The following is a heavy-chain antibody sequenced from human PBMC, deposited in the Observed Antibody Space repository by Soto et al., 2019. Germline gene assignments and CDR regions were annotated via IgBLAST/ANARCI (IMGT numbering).Heavy chain of an antibody. CDR1: GFTFSSYG. V-gene: IGHV3-33*01. CDR3: ARAFDKKYYDFWSGYSSQHYYYYMDV. J-gene: IGHJ6*03. D-gene: IGHD3-3*01. Sequence: GGSLRLSCAASGFTFSSYGMHWVRQAPGKGLEWVAVIWYDGSNKYYADSVKGRFTISRDNSKNTLYLQMNSLRAEDTAVYYCARAFDKKYYDFWSGYSSQHYYYYMDVWGKGTTVTISS. CDR2: IWYDGSNK.